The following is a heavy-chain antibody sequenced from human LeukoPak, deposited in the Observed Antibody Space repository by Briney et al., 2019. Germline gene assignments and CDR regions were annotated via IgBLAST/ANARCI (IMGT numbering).Heavy chain of an antibody. J-gene: IGHJ4*02. CDR3: ARASPGYDFWSGYNPSQYFDY. CDR2: IYYTGST. Sequence: SETLSLTSTVSGVTINSGGYYWRCIRQHPGKGLEWIGYIYYTGSTYYNPSLKSRVTISVDTSKNQFSLKLSSVTAADTAVYYCARASPGYDFWSGYNPSQYFDYWGQGTLVTVSS. D-gene: IGHD3-3*01. CDR1: GVTINSGGYY. V-gene: IGHV4-31*03.